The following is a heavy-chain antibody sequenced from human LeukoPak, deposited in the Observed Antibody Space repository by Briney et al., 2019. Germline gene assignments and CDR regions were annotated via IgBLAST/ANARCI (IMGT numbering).Heavy chain of an antibody. CDR1: GFTFSSYA. D-gene: IGHD3-3*01. V-gene: IGHV3-23*01. J-gene: IGHJ4*02. CDR3: AKNLADFWSGYVY. Sequence: PGGSLRLSCAASGFTFSSYAMSWVRQAPGKGLEWVSAISAGGGSTYYADSVRGRFTISRDNSKNTLYLQMNSLRAEDTAVYYCAKNLADFWSGYVYWGQGTLVTVSS. CDR2: ISAGGGST.